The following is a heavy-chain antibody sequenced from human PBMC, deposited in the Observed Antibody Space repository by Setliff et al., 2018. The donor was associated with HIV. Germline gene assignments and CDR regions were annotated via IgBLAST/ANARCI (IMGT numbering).Heavy chain of an antibody. J-gene: IGHJ3*02. CDR2: IYHTGST. CDR1: DYSISSDFY. V-gene: IGHV4-38-2*01. D-gene: IGHD6-19*01. CDR3: ARHAGSGERDDAFDI. Sequence: PSETLSLTCAVSDYSISSDFYWGWIRQPPGKGLEWIGSIYHTGSTYYNPSLKSRVTMSVDTSKNRFSLKLSSVTAADTAIFYCARHAGSGERDDAFDIWGQGPLVTVSS.